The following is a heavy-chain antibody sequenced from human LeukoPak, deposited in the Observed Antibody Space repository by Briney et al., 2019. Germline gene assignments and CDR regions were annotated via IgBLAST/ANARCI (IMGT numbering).Heavy chain of an antibody. CDR1: GGSIISSSYY. CDR2: IYYSGST. CDR3: ARRRLYYYGSGSYPNNWFDP. D-gene: IGHD3-10*01. V-gene: IGHV4-39*07. Sequence: SETLSLTCTVSGGSIISSSYYWDWIRQPPGKGLEWIGSIYYSGSTYYNPSLKSRVTISVDTSKSQFSLKLSSVTAADTAVYYCARRRLYYYGSGSYPNNWFDPWGQGTLVTVSS. J-gene: IGHJ5*02.